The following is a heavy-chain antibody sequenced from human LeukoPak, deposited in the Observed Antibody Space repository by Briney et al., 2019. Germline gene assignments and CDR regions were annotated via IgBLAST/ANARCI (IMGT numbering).Heavy chain of an antibody. CDR2: TYYRAQWFL. D-gene: IGHD6-25*01. CDR1: GTTVNGASPA. Sequence: SQTLSLTCTQFGTTVNGASPAWYWIRQSPSRGLEWLGRTYYRAQWFLDYAVSVKTRITIKSDTSRNQFSLELTSVTPEDTGVYVCSSGSGSYDPASFSFVDNWGQGTLVTVSS. J-gene: IGHJ4*02. CDR3: SSGSGSYDPASFSFVDN. V-gene: IGHV6-1*01.